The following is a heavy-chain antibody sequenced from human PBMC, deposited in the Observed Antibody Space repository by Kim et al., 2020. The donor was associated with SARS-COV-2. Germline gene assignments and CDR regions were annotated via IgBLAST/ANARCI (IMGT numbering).Heavy chain of an antibody. CDR1: GYTFTSYD. J-gene: IGHJ6*03. CDR2: MNPNSGNT. D-gene: IGHD2-21*01. Sequence: ASVKVSCKASGYTFTSYDINWVRQATGQGLEWKGWMNPNSGNTGYAQKFQGRVTMTRNTSISTAYMELSSLRSEDTAVYYCARGHLKSIVVVIAPRPYYYYMDDWGKGTTVTVSS. V-gene: IGHV1-8*01. CDR3: ARGHLKSIVVVIAPRPYYYYMDD.